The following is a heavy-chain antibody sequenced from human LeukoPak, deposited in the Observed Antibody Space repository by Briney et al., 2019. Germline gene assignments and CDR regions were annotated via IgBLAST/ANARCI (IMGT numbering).Heavy chain of an antibody. CDR2: IIPIFGIA. J-gene: IGHJ4*02. D-gene: IGHD5-12*01. CDR1: GGTFSSYA. CDR3: ARDSPSIVATIEAYYFDY. Sequence: SVKVSCKASGGTFSSYAISWVRQAPGQGLEWMGRIIPIFGIANYAQKFQGRVTITADKSTSTAYMELSSLRSEDTAVYYCARDSPSIVATIEAYYFDYWSQGTLVTVSS. V-gene: IGHV1-69*04.